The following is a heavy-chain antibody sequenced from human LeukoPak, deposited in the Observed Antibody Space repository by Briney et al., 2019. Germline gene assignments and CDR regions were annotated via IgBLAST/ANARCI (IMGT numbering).Heavy chain of an antibody. CDR2: ISYDGSNK. CDR3: AREGSSGGGDY. Sequence: GGSLRLSCAASGFTFSSYAMHWVRQAPGKGLEGVAVISYDGSNKYYADSVKGRFTISRDNSKNTLYLQMNSLRAEDTAVYYCAREGSSGGGDYWGQGTLVTVSS. V-gene: IGHV3-30*04. CDR1: GFTFSSYA. D-gene: IGHD6-19*01. J-gene: IGHJ4*02.